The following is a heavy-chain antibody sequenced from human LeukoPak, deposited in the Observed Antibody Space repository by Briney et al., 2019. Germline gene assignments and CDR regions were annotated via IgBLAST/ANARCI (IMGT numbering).Heavy chain of an antibody. V-gene: IGHV1-2*06. D-gene: IGHD2-15*01. CDR3: ARGAYCSGGSCLQPKRYDY. CDR2: INPNSGGT. J-gene: IGHJ4*02. CDR1: GYTFTGYY. Sequence: ASVKVSCKASGYTFTGYYMHWVRQAPGQGLEWMGRINPNSGGTNYAQKFQGRVTMTRDTSISTAYMELSRLRSDDTAVYYCARGAYCSGGSCLQPKRYDYWGQGTLVTVS.